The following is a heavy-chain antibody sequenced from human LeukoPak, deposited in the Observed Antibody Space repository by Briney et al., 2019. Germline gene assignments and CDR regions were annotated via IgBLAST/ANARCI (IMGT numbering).Heavy chain of an antibody. Sequence: PGGSLRLSCAASGFTFSSYWMHWVRQAPGKGLVWVSRINSDGSSTSYADSVKGRFTISRDNAKNTLYLQMNSLIAEDTAVYYCARGPYDILTGYYGYYFDYWGQGTLVTVSS. D-gene: IGHD3-9*01. CDR1: GFTFSSYW. V-gene: IGHV3-74*01. CDR2: INSDGSST. CDR3: ARGPYDILTGYYGYYFDY. J-gene: IGHJ4*02.